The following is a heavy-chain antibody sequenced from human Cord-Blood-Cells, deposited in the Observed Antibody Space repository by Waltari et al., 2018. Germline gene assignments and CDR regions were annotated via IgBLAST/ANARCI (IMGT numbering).Heavy chain of an antibody. J-gene: IGHJ2*01. D-gene: IGHD3-22*01. CDR3: ARDYYDSSGYYPYWYFDL. CDR1: GGTFSSYA. Sequence: QVQLVQSGAEVKKPGSSVKVSCKASGGTFSSYAISWVRPATGQGLEWMGGIIPIFGTANYAQKFQGRVTITADESTSTAYMELSSLRSEDTAVYYCARDYYDSSGYYPYWYFDLWGRGTLVTVSS. V-gene: IGHV1-69*01. CDR2: IIPIFGTA.